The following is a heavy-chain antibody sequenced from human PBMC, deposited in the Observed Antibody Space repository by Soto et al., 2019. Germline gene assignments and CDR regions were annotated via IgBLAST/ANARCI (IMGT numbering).Heavy chain of an antibody. Sequence: SETLALTFAGSGGSISSVGYSWSWIRAPPGKGLEWIGYIYHSGSTYYNPYLTSRVTLSVDRSKNQFSLKLSSVNAADTAVYYCARENTYYYDSSGYWGAFDIWGQGTMVT. CDR1: GGSISSVGYS. V-gene: IGHV4-30-2*01. D-gene: IGHD3-22*01. J-gene: IGHJ3*02. CDR2: IYHSGST. CDR3: ARENTYYYDSSGYWGAFDI.